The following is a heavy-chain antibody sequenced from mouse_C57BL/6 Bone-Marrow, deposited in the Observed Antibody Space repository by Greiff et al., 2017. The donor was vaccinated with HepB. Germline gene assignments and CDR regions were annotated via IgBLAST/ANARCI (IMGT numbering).Heavy chain of an antibody. J-gene: IGHJ1*03. CDR3: AREVYDGYFYWYFDV. Sequence: VQLQQSGAELVKPGASVKLSCKASGYTFTSYWMQWVKQRPGQGLEWIGEIDPSDSYTNYNQKFKGKATLTVDTSSSTAYMQLSSLTSEDSAVYYCAREVYDGYFYWYFDVWGTGTTVTVDS. V-gene: IGHV1-50*01. D-gene: IGHD2-3*01. CDR2: IDPSDSYT. CDR1: GYTFTSYW.